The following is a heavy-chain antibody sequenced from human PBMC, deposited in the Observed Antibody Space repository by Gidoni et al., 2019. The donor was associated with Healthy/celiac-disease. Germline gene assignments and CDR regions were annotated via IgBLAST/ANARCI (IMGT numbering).Heavy chain of an antibody. J-gene: IGHJ5*02. Sequence: QLQRVQSGAEVKHPRSSVKVSRQASVVSFRTYAISWVRQAPGQGLEWMGGIIPLFGTANYAQKFQGRVTITADKSTSTAYMELSSLRSEDTAVYYCARGYRLWFGELFSAWGQGTLVTVSS. V-gene: IGHV1-69*06. CDR2: IIPLFGTA. D-gene: IGHD3-10*01. CDR1: VVSFRTYA. CDR3: ARGYRLWFGELFSA.